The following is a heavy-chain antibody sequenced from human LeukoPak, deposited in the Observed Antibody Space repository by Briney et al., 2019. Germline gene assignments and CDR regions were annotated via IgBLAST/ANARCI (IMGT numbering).Heavy chain of an antibody. J-gene: IGHJ4*02. Sequence: PSQTLSLTCTVSGGSISSGGYYWSCIRQHPGKGLECIGYIYYSGSTYYNPSLKSRVNISVDTSKNQFSLKLSSVTAADTAVYYCARGEMTTVVTDYWGQGTLVTVSS. V-gene: IGHV4-31*03. D-gene: IGHD4-23*01. CDR3: ARGEMTTVVTDY. CDR2: IYYSGST. CDR1: GGSISSGGYY.